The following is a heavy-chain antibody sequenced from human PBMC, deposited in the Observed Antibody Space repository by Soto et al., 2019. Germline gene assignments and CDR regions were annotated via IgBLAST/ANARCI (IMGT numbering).Heavy chain of an antibody. Sequence: SETLSLTCTVSGGSISSYYWSWIRQPPGKGLEWIGYIYYSGSTNYNPSLKSRVTISVDTSKNQFSLKLSSVTAADTAVYYCARVVTGSSSWYEGYYYYGMDVWGQGTTVTVSS. CDR2: IYYSGST. CDR1: GGSISSYY. V-gene: IGHV4-59*01. J-gene: IGHJ6*02. CDR3: ARVVTGSSSWYEGYYYYGMDV. D-gene: IGHD6-13*01.